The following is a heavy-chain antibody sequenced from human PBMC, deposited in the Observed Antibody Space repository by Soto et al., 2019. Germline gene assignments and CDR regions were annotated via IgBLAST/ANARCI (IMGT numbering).Heavy chain of an antibody. CDR1: GGTFSNYP. CDR3: ARGNQRWLQLWYFDL. J-gene: IGHJ2*01. D-gene: IGHD5-12*01. CDR2: IIPIFGTV. V-gene: IGHV1-69*12. Sequence: QVQLVQSGAEVKKPGSSVKVSCKASGGTFSNYPVSWVRQAPGQGLEWMGGIIPIFGTVNYAQKFQGRLTITADESPRTAYMELSSLSSEDTAVYYCARGNQRWLQLWYFDLWGRGTLVTVSS.